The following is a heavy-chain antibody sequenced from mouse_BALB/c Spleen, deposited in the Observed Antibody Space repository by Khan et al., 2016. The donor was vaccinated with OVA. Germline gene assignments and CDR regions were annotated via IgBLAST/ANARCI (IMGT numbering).Heavy chain of an antibody. J-gene: IGHJ2*01. V-gene: IGHV3-2*02. CDR2: INYSGNT. CDR3: ERIYGGNFNY. Sequence: EVQLVESGPGLVKPSQSLSLTCTVTGYSITSDYAWNWIRQFPGNKLEWMGYINYSGNTKYNPSLKSRIFITRNIAENQFYLQLNFVTIKDTATYYCERIYGGNFNYWGQGTILTVSS. D-gene: IGHD1-1*02. CDR1: GYSITSDYA.